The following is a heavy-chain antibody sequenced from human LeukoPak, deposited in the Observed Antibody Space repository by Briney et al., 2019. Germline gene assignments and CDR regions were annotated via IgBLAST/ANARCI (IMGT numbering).Heavy chain of an antibody. CDR2: INPSGVTT. CDR3: ARVHSGHSWGAYFDY. J-gene: IGHJ4*02. Sequence: ASVKVSCKASGYTFSSYYLHWVRQAPGQGLEWMGVINPSGVTTSFAQKLEGRVTMTSDTSTSTVYMELSSLRSEDTAVYYCARVHSGHSWGAYFDYWGQGSPVTVSS. CDR1: GYTFSSYY. V-gene: IGHV1-46*01. D-gene: IGHD1-26*01.